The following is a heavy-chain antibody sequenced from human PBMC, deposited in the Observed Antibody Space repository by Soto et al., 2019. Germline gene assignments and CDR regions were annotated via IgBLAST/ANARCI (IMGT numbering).Heavy chain of an antibody. V-gene: IGHV3-23*01. D-gene: IGHD6-19*01. Sequence: GGSLRLSCAASGFAFSSYAMNWVRQAPGKGLEWVSAVSSDGAATYYGDSVKGRFTISRDNSKNTLYLQMNSLRAEDTAVYYCAKDTVAGTLLSYGMDVWGQGSTVTVSS. CDR2: VSSDGAAT. J-gene: IGHJ6*02. CDR1: GFAFSSYA. CDR3: AKDTVAGTLLSYGMDV.